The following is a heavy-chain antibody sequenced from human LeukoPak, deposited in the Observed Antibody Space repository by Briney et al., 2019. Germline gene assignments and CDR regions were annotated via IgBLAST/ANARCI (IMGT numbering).Heavy chain of an antibody. CDR3: ARAVHLYSSGWYYYYGMDV. D-gene: IGHD6-19*01. CDR1: GGTFSSYA. J-gene: IGHJ6*02. V-gene: IGHV1-69*01. CDR2: IIPIFGTA. Sequence: ASVKVSCKASGGTFSSYAISWVRQAPGQGLEWMGGIIPIFGTANYAQKFQGRVTITADESTSTAYMELSSLRSEDTAVYYCARAVHLYSSGWYYYYGMDVWGQGTTVTVSS.